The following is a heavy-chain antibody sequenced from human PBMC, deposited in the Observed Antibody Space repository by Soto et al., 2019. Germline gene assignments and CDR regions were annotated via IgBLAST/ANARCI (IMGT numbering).Heavy chain of an antibody. Sequence: EVQLVESGGGLVQPGGSLRLSCAASGFTFSSYWMSWVRQAPGKGLEWVANIKQDGSEKYYVDSVKGRFTICRDNAKNSLYLQMNSLRSEDTAVYYCARGGGYYNVAEYFQHWGQGTLVTVYS. CDR3: ARGGGYYNVAEYFQH. CDR2: IKQDGSEK. CDR1: GFTFSSYW. D-gene: IGHD3-10*01. J-gene: IGHJ1*01. V-gene: IGHV3-7*04.